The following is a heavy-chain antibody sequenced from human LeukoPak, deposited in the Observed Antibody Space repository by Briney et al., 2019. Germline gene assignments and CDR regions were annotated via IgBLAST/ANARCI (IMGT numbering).Heavy chain of an antibody. CDR3: ARDWSGYSGYERYNWFDP. D-gene: IGHD5-12*01. Sequence: GASVKVSCKASGYTSTGYYMHWVRQAPGQGLEWMGWINPNSGGTNYAQKFQGRVTMTRDTSISTAYMELSRLRSVDTGVYYCARDWSGYSGYERYNWFDPWGQGTLVTVSS. CDR2: INPNSGGT. CDR1: GYTSTGYY. V-gene: IGHV1-2*02. J-gene: IGHJ5*02.